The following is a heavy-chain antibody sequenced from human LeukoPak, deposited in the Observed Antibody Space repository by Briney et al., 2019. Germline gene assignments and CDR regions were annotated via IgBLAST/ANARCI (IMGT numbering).Heavy chain of an antibody. J-gene: IGHJ4*02. D-gene: IGHD2-15*01. CDR1: RFASSSYA. V-gene: IGHV3-33*05. Sequence: GGSLRLSCAAPRFASSSYAIHWVRQAPGKGLEWGAAISLDGSREYYADSVKGRITISRDNSKNTLNLQMNSLRAEDTAVYYCARDIWEVAAGARLDYWGQGTLVTVSS. CDR3: ARDIWEVAAGARLDY. CDR2: ISLDGSRE.